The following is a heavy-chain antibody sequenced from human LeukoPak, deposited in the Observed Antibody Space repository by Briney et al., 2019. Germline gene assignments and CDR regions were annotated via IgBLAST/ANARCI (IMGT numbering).Heavy chain of an antibody. CDR1: GFTFSSYA. V-gene: IGHV3-23*01. CDR2: ISGSGGSI. CDR3: ASYGDANDAFDI. J-gene: IGHJ3*02. D-gene: IGHD4-17*01. Sequence: GGSLRLSCAASGFTFSSYAMSWVRQAPGKGPEWVSAISGSGGSIYYADSVKGRFTISRDNAKNSLYLQMNSLRAEDTAVYYCASYGDANDAFDIWGQGTMVTVSS.